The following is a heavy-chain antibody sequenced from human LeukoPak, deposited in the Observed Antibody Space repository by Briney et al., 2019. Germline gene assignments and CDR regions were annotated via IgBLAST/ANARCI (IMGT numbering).Heavy chain of an antibody. J-gene: IGHJ4*02. V-gene: IGHV1-18*01. D-gene: IGHD2-2*01. CDR2: SSPYSGNT. CDR1: GYTFTTYG. CDR3: ARGSESSTSLYFDY. Sequence: GAAVKVSCKASGYTFTTYGISWVRQAPGQRLEWIGWSSPYSGNTDYAQKFQGRVTITADESTSTAYMELSSLRSEDTPVYYCARGSESSTSLYFDYWGQGTLVTVSS.